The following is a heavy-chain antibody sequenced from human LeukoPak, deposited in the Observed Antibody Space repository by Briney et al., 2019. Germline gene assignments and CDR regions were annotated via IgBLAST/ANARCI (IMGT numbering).Heavy chain of an antibody. D-gene: IGHD3-10*01. J-gene: IGHJ4*02. V-gene: IGHV4-4*07. Sequence: PSDTLSLTCTVPGAPMSTYYCSWIRQPAGKGLKWIGRIYATGSTDYNHSLRSRVTISLDKSKNQFSLNLNSVTAADTAVYYCARGTSGDYWGEGTVVTV. CDR2: IYATGST. CDR3: ARGTSGDY. CDR1: GAPMSTYY.